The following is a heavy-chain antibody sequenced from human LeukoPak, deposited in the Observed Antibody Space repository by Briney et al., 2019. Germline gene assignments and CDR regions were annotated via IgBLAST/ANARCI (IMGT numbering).Heavy chain of an antibody. CDR1: GFTFNSYS. CDR3: ARDGSGSPYIGSGLLLGYGMDV. CDR2: ISNSSSYI. J-gene: IGHJ6*02. V-gene: IGHV3-21*01. D-gene: IGHD3-10*01. Sequence: GGSLRLSCAASGFTFNSYSMNWVRQAPGKGLEWVSSISNSSSYIYYADSVKGRFTISRDNAKITLYLQMNSLRAEDTAVYYCARDGSGSPYIGSGLLLGYGMDVWGQGTTVTVSS.